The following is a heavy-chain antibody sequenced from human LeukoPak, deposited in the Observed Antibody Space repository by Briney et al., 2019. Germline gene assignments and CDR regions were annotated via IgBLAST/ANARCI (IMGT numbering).Heavy chain of an antibody. CDR1: GFSFNTYW. D-gene: IGHD3-3*01. J-gene: IGHJ4*02. Sequence: PGGSLRLSCAASGFSFNTYWMYWVRQVPEKGLVWVSRIKTDGSSTSYADSVKSRFTISRDNAKNTLYLQMNSLRAEDTAVYYCAKDLSNDFWSGGASGGDYWGQGTLVTVSS. CDR2: IKTDGSST. V-gene: IGHV3-74*01. CDR3: AKDLSNDFWSGGASGGDY.